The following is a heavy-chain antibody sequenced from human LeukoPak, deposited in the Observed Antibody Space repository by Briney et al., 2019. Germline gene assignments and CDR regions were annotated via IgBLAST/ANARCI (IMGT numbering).Heavy chain of an antibody. Sequence: GESLKISCKGSGYSFTSYWIGWVRQMPGKGLEWMGIIYPGDSDTRYSPSFQGQVPISADKSICTAYLQWSSLKASDTAMYYCARVLWFGELLGGYFDYWGQGTLVTVSS. CDR3: ARVLWFGELLGGYFDY. V-gene: IGHV5-51*01. J-gene: IGHJ4*02. CDR2: IYPGDSDT. D-gene: IGHD3-10*01. CDR1: GYSFTSYW.